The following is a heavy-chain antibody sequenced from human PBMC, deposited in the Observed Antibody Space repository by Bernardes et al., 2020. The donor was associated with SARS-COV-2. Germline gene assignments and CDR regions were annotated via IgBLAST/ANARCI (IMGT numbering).Heavy chain of an antibody. D-gene: IGHD2-8*02. CDR3: ARGVSTGGYYGMDV. CDR1: GFTFSTYA. Sequence: GGTLRPSCAASGFTFSTYAMHWVRQAPGKGLEFVSTISSNGISTYYADSVKGRIIVSRDNSKNTLYLQMDRLRAEDMAVYFCARGVSTGGYYGMDVWGQGSTVSVSS. J-gene: IGHJ6*02. CDR2: ISSNGIST. V-gene: IGHV3-64*02.